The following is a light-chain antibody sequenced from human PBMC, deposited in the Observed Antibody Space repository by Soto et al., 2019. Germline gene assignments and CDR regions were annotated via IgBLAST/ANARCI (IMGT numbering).Light chain of an antibody. CDR1: QSVRSNF. CDR2: GAS. V-gene: IGKV3-20*01. Sequence: EIVLTQSPGTLSLSPGERATLSCRASQSVRSNFLAWYQQKPGQAPRLLIYGASNRATGIPDRFSGSGSGTDFTLTISRLEPEDFAVYYCQQYNNWPWTFGQGTKVDNK. J-gene: IGKJ1*01. CDR3: QQYNNWPWT.